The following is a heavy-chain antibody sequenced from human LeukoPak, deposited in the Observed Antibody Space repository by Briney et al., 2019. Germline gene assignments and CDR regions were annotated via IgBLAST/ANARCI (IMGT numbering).Heavy chain of an antibody. Sequence: PGGSLRLSCAASGFTFSGYGMHWVRRAPGKGLEWVAIISYDGSHKYYADSVKGRFTISRDSSKNTLYLQMNSLRAEDTAVYYCAKDSCGGDCYSLDYWGQGTLVTVSS. CDR3: AKDSCGGDCYSLDY. CDR2: ISYDGSHK. CDR1: GFTFSGYG. V-gene: IGHV3-30*18. D-gene: IGHD2-21*02. J-gene: IGHJ4*02.